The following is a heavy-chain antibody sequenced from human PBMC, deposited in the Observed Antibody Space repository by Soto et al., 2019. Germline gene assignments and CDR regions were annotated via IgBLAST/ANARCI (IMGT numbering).Heavy chain of an antibody. CDR1: GGSISSSSYY. D-gene: IGHD3-16*02. CDR2: IYYSGST. Sequence: PSETLSLTCTVSGGSISSSSYYWGWIRQPPGKGLEWIGSIYYSGSTYYNPSLKSRVTISVDTSKNQFSLKLSSVTAADTAVYYCARHRRGYYDYVWGSYRGPGYDAFDIWGQGTMVT. V-gene: IGHV4-39*01. CDR3: ARHRRGYYDYVWGSYRGPGYDAFDI. J-gene: IGHJ3*02.